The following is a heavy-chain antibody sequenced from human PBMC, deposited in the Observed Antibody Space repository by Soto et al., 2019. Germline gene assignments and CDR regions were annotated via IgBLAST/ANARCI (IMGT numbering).Heavy chain of an antibody. CDR1: GGSISSYY. CDR3: AREGRSGIVVVPAAKGYAFDI. V-gene: IGHV4-59*01. Sequence: QVQLQESGPGLVKPSETLSLTCTVSGGSISSYYWSWIRQPPGKGLEWIGYIYYSGSTNYNPSLKSRVTISVDTSKNQFSLKLSSVTAADTAVYYCAREGRSGIVVVPAAKGYAFDIWGQGTMVTVSS. D-gene: IGHD2-2*01. J-gene: IGHJ3*02. CDR2: IYYSGST.